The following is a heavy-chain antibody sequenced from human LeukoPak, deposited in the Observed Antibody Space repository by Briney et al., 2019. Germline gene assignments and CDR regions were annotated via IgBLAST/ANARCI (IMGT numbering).Heavy chain of an antibody. J-gene: IGHJ6*03. V-gene: IGHV3-7*01. CDR2: IKQDGSEK. CDR3: AREGFRYCSSTSCYNYYYYYMDV. D-gene: IGHD2-2*01. CDR1: GFTFSNYW. Sequence: LSGGSLRLSRAASGFTFSNYWMSWVRQAPGKGLEWVANIKQDGSEKYYVDSVKGRFTISRDNAKNSLYLQMNSLRAEDTAVYYCAREGFRYCSSTSCYNYYYYYMDVWGKGTTVTVSS.